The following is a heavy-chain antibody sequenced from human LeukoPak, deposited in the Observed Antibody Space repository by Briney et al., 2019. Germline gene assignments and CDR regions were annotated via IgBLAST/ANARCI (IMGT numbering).Heavy chain of an antibody. CDR2: INHSGST. D-gene: IGHD6-13*01. CDR3: ARAGYSSSWYQIPYYFDY. Sequence: PSETLSLTCAVYGGSFSGYYWSWIRQPPGKGLEWIGEINHSGSTNYNPSLKSRVTISVDTSKNQFSLKLSSVTGADTAVYYCARAGYSSSWYQIPYYFDYWGQGTLVTVSS. V-gene: IGHV4-34*01. CDR1: GGSFSGYY. J-gene: IGHJ4*02.